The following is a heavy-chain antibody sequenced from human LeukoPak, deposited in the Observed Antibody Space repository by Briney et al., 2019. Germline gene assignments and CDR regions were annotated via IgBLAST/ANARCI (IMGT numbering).Heavy chain of an antibody. CDR1: GFTFDDCA. J-gene: IGHJ4*02. D-gene: IGHD3-22*01. CDR2: ISWNSGSI. CDR3: AKGVGYDSSGYIDY. Sequence: GGSLRLSCAASGFTFDDCAMHWVRQAPGKGLEWVSGISWNSGSIGYADSVKGRFTISRDNAKNSLYLQMNSLRAEDMALYYCAKGVGYDSSGYIDYWGQGTLVTVSS. V-gene: IGHV3-9*03.